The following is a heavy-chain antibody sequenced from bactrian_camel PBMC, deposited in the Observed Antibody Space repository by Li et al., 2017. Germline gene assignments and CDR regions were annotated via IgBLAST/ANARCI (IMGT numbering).Heavy chain of an antibody. Sequence: VQLVESGGGLVQPGGSLRLSCAASGFTFSTYAITWVRQAPGKGLEWVSAINGGGDGTSYADSVKGRFTISRDNAKNTLYLQLNSLKTDDTAMYYCANGYSGGGSPNYYSQGTQVTVS. V-gene: IGHV3S31*01. D-gene: IGHD2*01. J-gene: IGHJ4*01. CDR1: GFTFSTYA. CDR2: INGGGDGT.